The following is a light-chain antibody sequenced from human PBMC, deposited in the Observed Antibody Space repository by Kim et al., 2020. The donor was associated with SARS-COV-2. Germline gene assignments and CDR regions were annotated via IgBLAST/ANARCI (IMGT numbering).Light chain of an antibody. CDR3: QAWDSRNFYV. CDR2: QDN. J-gene: IGLJ1*01. CDR1: KLGDKY. Sequence: SYELTQPPSVSVSPGQTASITCSGHKLGDKYACWYQQKPGQSPVLVIYQDNKRPSGIPERFSGSNSGNTATLTISGTQAMDEADYYCQAWDSRNFYVFVT. V-gene: IGLV3-1*01.